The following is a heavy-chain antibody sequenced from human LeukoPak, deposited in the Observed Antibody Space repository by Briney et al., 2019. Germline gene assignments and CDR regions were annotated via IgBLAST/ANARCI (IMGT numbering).Heavy chain of an antibody. D-gene: IGHD6-13*01. CDR1: GYTFTGYY. CDR2: INPNSGGT. J-gene: IGHJ6*02. V-gene: IGHV1-2*06. Sequence: ASVKVSCKASGYTFTGYYMHRVRQAPGQGLEWMGRINPNSGGTNYAQKFQGRVTMTRDTSISTAYMELSRLRSDDTAVYYCARDRYSSSWYVGLNYYYGMDVWGQGTTVTVSS. CDR3: ARDRYSSSWYVGLNYYYGMDV.